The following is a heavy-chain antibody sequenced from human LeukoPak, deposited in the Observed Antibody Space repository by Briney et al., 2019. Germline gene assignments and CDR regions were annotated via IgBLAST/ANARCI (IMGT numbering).Heavy chain of an antibody. CDR1: GGSISSYY. CDR2: IYTSGST. Sequence: SETLSLTCTVSGGSISSYYWSWIRQPAGKGLEWIGRIYTSGSTNYNPSLKSRVTMSVDTSKNQFSLKLSSVTAADTAVYYCASSGVVAATSRTYYYYGMDVWGQGTTVTVSS. D-gene: IGHD2-15*01. J-gene: IGHJ6*02. CDR3: ASSGVVAATSRTYYYYGMDV. V-gene: IGHV4-4*07.